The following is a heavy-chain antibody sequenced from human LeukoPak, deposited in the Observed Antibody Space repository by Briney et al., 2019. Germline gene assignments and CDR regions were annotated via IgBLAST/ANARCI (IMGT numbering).Heavy chain of an antibody. J-gene: IGHJ5*02. Sequence: ASVKVSCKASGYTFTGYYMHWVRQAPGQGLEWMGWINPNSGGTNYAQKFQGRVTMTRDTSISTAYMELSRLRSDDTAVYYCARLRLRPTNWFDPWGQGTLVTVSS. V-gene: IGHV1-2*02. CDR2: INPNSGGT. CDR3: ARLRLRPTNWFDP. CDR1: GYTFTGYY. D-gene: IGHD4-17*01.